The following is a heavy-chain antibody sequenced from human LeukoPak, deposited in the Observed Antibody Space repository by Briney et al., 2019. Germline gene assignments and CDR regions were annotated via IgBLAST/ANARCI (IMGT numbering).Heavy chain of an antibody. D-gene: IGHD2-2*01. CDR3: ARIGARYCSSTSCPDY. J-gene: IGHJ4*02. CDR2: INPNSGGT. Sequence: ASVKVSCKASGYTFTGYYVHWARQAPGQGLEWMGWINPNSGGTNYAQKFQGRVTMTRDTSISTAYMELSRLRSDDTAVYYCARIGARYCSSTSCPDYWGQGTLVTVSS. V-gene: IGHV1-2*02. CDR1: GYTFTGYY.